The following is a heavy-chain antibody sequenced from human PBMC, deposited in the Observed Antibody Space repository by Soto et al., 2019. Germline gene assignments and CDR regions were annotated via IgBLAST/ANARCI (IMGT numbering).Heavy chain of an antibody. J-gene: IGHJ3*02. CDR1: GYTFTNHG. CDR2: INPYNANV. Sequence: QVQLVQSGAEVKKPGASVKVSCKTSGYTFTNHGINWVRQAPGQGLEWMGWINPYNANVNYAQKRQGRVTMPTGTSTSTAYMDLRSLTSDDTAVYYCARERGAGIWGDAFDIWGQGTMVTVSS. V-gene: IGHV1-18*04. CDR3: ARERGAGIWGDAFDI. D-gene: IGHD3-16*01.